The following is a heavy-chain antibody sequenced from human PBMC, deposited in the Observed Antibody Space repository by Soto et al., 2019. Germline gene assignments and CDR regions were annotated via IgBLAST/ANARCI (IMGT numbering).Heavy chain of an antibody. CDR2: IKQDGSEK. CDR3: ARTYGYYYDSSGYWL. J-gene: IGHJ4*02. D-gene: IGHD3-22*01. Sequence: GGSLRLSCAASGFTFSSYWMSWVRQAPGKGLEWVANIKQDGSEKYYVDSVKGRFTISRDNAKNSLYLQMNSLRAEDTAVYYCARTYGYYYDSSGYWLWGQGTLVTVSS. V-gene: IGHV3-7*01. CDR1: GFTFSSYW.